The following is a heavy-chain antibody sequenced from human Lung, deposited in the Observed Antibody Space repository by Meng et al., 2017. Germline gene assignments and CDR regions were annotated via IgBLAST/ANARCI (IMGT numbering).Heavy chain of an antibody. J-gene: IGHJ4*02. V-gene: IGHV4-4*02. CDR2: IYHSGGT. D-gene: IGHD2-2*01. CDR1: GGSISSSNW. Sequence: VELQEAGPGVVKPSGTRSLTCGVAGGSISSSNWWSWVRQPPGKGLEWIGEIYHSGGTKYNPSLKSRVTISVDKSKNQFSLKLSSVTAADTAVYYCARGLGEAVVPRTMFDYWGQGTLVTVSS. CDR3: ARGLGEAVVPRTMFDY.